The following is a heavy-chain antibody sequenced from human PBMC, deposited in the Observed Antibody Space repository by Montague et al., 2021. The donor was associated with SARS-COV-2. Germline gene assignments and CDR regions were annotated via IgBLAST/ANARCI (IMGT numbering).Heavy chain of an antibody. CDR2: TYYRSKWYN. CDR1: GDSVSSNSAA. CDR3: ARYSSSWYFDWFDP. D-gene: IGHD6-13*01. J-gene: IGHJ5*02. Sequence: CAISGDSVSSNSAAWNWIRQSPSRGLEWLRRTYYRSKWYNDYAVSVKSRITINPDTSKNQFSLQLNSVTPEDTAVYYCARYSSSWYFDWFDPWGQGTLVTVSS. V-gene: IGHV6-1*01.